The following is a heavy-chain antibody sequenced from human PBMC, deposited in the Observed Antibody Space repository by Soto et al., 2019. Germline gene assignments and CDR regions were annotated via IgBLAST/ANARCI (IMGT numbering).Heavy chain of an antibody. CDR3: AKDSGWLQLTVYYFDY. V-gene: IGHV3-30*18. Sequence: GGSLRLSCAASGFTFSSYGMHWVRQAPGKGLEWVAVISYDGSNKYYADSVKGRFTISRDNSKNTLYLQMNSLRAEDTAVYYCAKDSGWLQLTVYYFDYWGQGTLVTVSS. CDR2: ISYDGSNK. D-gene: IGHD5-12*01. J-gene: IGHJ4*02. CDR1: GFTFSSYG.